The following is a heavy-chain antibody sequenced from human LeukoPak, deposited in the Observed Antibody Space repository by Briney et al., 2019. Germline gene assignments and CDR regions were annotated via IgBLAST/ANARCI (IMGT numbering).Heavy chain of an antibody. CDR3: ARGERWLLPPTDY. Sequence: LSLTCAVYGGSFSGYYWSWVRQAPGKGLEWVSYISSSSSTIYYADSVKGRFTISRDKAKNSLYLQMNSLRADDTAVYYCARGERWLLPPTDYWGQGTLVTVSS. V-gene: IGHV3-11*04. CDR2: ISSSSSTI. CDR1: GGSFSGYY. D-gene: IGHD5-24*01. J-gene: IGHJ4*02.